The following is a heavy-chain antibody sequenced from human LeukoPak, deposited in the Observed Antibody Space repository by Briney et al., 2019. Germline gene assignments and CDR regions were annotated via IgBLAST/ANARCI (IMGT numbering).Heavy chain of an antibody. Sequence: GGSLRLSCAASGFTFSDYDMNWVRQATGKGLEWVSAIGTAGGTYYTGSVKGRFTISRENAKNSLYLQMNSLRAGDTAVYYCARVAKERVGGVYYFDYWGQGTLVTVSS. CDR1: GFTFSDYD. V-gene: IGHV3-13*01. CDR3: ARVAKERVGGVYYFDY. J-gene: IGHJ4*02. D-gene: IGHD1-1*01. CDR2: IGTAGGT.